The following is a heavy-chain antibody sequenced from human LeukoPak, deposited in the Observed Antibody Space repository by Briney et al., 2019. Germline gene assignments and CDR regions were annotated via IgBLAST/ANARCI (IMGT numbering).Heavy chain of an antibody. CDR1: GFTFGIYD. D-gene: IGHD3-16*01. J-gene: IGHJ3*01. V-gene: IGHV3-23*01. Sequence: GGSLRLSCAASGFTFGIYDLSWVRQAPGKGLECVSAINRGVGSTYYAASVRGRLTISRDNSKNTLFLEMNSLRAEDTAVYYCAQDPWGIGPALVLRGPGTMVTVSS. CDR2: INRGVGST. CDR3: AQDPWGIGPALVL.